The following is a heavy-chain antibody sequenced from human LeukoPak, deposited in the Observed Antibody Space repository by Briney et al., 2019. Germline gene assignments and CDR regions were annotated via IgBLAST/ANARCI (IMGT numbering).Heavy chain of an antibody. V-gene: IGHV4-59*12. CDR3: ARDGGTGWAFDI. D-gene: IGHD2-15*01. J-gene: IGHJ3*02. CDR2: IYYSGST. Sequence: SETLSLTCTVSGGSISSYYWSWIRQPPGKGLEWIGYIYYSGSTNYNPSLKSRVTISVDTSKNQFSLRLTSVTAADTAVYYCARDGGTGWAFDIWGQGTLVTVCS. CDR1: GGSISSYY.